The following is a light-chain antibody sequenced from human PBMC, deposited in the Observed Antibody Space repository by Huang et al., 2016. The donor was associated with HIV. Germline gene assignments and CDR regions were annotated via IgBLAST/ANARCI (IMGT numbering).Light chain of an antibody. CDR2: STS. CDR3: QQYYTSPT. J-gene: IGKJ1*01. CDR1: QGISNS. V-gene: IGKV1-NL1*01. Sequence: DIQMTQSPSSLSAFVGDTVTITCRASQGISNSVAWYQQKPGKAPKLLLYSTSRVESGVPSRFRGGGSGTDYTLTINSLQPDDFATYYCQQYYTSPTFGQGSKVEIK.